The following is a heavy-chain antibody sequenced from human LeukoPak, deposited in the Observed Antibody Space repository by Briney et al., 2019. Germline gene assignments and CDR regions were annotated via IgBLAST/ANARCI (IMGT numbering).Heavy chain of an antibody. CDR1: GYTFTGYY. Sequence: ASVKVSCKASGYTFTGYYMHWVRQAPGQGLEWMGWINPNSGGTNYAQKFQGRVIMTRDTSISTAYMELSRLRSDDTAVYYCARDEFQQLASREVYWGQGTLVTVSS. V-gene: IGHV1-2*02. CDR3: ARDEFQQLASREVY. J-gene: IGHJ4*02. CDR2: INPNSGGT. D-gene: IGHD6-13*01.